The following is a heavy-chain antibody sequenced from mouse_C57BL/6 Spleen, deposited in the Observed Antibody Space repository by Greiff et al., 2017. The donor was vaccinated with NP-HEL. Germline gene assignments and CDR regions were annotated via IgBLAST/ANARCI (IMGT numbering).Heavy chain of an antibody. J-gene: IGHJ4*01. V-gene: IGHV14-2*01. CDR1: GFNIKDYY. Sequence: EVQLQQSGAELVKPGASVKLSCTASGFNIKDYYMHWVKQRTEQGLEWIGRIDPEDGETKYAPKFQGQATITADTSSNTAYLQLSSLTSEDTAVYYCARIRFRRTETYAMDYWGQGTSVTVSS. CDR3: ARIRFRRTETYAMDY. CDR2: IDPEDGET.